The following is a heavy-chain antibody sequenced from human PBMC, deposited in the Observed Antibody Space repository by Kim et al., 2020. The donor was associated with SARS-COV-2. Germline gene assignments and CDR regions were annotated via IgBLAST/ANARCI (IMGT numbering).Heavy chain of an antibody. CDR2: ISSNGGST. CDR1: GFTFSSYA. J-gene: IGHJ4*02. V-gene: IGHV3-64*02. D-gene: IGHD6-19*01. Sequence: GGSLRLSCAASGFTFSSYAMHWVRQAPGKGLEYVSAISSNGGSTYYADSVKGRFTISRDNSKNTLYLQMGSLRAEDMAVYYCAFNWGLGSGWYPLDYWGQGTLVTVSS. CDR3: AFNWGLGSGWYPLDY.